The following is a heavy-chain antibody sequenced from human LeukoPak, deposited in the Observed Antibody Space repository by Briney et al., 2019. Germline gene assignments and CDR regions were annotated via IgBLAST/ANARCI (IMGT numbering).Heavy chain of an antibody. Sequence: PSETLSLTCTVSGGSISSGDYYWSWIRQPPGKGLEWIGYIYHSGSTYYNPSLKSRVTISVDTSKNQFSLKLSSVTAADTAVYYCARDGFRYYYDSSGYDYWGQGTLGTVSS. D-gene: IGHD3-22*01. CDR1: GGSISSGDYY. J-gene: IGHJ4*02. CDR3: ARDGFRYYYDSSGYDY. CDR2: IYHSGST. V-gene: IGHV4-30-4*08.